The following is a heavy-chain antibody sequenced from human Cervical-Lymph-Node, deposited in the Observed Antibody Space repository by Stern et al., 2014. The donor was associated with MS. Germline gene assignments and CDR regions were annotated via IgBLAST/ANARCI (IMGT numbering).Heavy chain of an antibody. D-gene: IGHD5-12*01. CDR3: ATSSLHSGYDLPDAFDI. V-gene: IGHV3-33*01. CDR2: IWFDGTNK. CDR1: GFTFSSYA. J-gene: IGHJ3*02. Sequence: VQLLESGGGVVQPGRSLRLSCAASGFTFSSYAMHWVRQAPGKGPESVAVIWFDGTNKYYADSVKGRFTISRDNSKNTLYLQMNSLRAEDTAVYYCATSSLHSGYDLPDAFDIWGQGTMVTVSS.